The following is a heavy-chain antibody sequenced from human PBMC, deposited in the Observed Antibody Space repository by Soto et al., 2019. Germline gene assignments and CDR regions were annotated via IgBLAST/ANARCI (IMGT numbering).Heavy chain of an antibody. J-gene: IGHJ4*02. V-gene: IGHV4-4*02. Sequence: QVQLQESGPGLVKPSGTLSLTCAVSGGSISSTNWWSWARQPPGKGLEWIGKIYDSGNTNHNPSLKSRVTISVGMPEKQFSPKLSSVTAADAAVYFCARIAAAGTRFDYWGQGNLVTVSS. CDR2: IYDSGNT. CDR1: GGSISSTNW. D-gene: IGHD6-13*01. CDR3: ARIAAAGTRFDY.